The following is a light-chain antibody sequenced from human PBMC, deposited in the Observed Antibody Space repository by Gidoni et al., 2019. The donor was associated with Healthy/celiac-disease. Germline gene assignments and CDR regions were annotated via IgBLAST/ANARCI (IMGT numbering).Light chain of an antibody. CDR2: AAS. CDR1: QSISSY. CDR3: QQSYSTLYT. Sequence: DIQLTQSPSSLSASVGDRVTITCRASQSISSYLNWYQQKPGKAPKLLIYAASSLQSGVPSRFSGIGPGTDFTLTISSLQPEDFATYYCQQSYSTLYTFGQGTKLEIK. J-gene: IGKJ2*01. V-gene: IGKV1-39*01.